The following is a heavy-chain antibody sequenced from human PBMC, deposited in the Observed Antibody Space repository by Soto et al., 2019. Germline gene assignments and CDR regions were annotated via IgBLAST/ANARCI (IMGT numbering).Heavy chain of an antibody. J-gene: IGHJ6*04. Sequence: QVQLQESGPGLVKPSQTLSLTCTVSGGSISSGGYYWSWIRQHPGKGLEWIGYIYYSGSTYYNPSLNSRVTISVDTSKNQFSLKLSSVTAAENAVYYCERDKIVVVPAAIRAGLDVWGKGNTVTVYS. V-gene: IGHV4-31*03. CDR1: GGSISSGGYY. D-gene: IGHD2-2*02. CDR2: IYYSGST. CDR3: ERDKIVVVPAAIRAGLDV.